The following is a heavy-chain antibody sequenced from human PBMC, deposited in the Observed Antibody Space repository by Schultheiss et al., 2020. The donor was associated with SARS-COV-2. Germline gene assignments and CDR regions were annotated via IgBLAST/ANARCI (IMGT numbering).Heavy chain of an antibody. CDR3: ARISGGWVYYYYGMDV. V-gene: IGHV4-59*12. D-gene: IGHD6-19*01. Sequence: SETLSLTCTVSGGSISSYYWSWIRQPPGKGLEWIGYIYYSGSTNYNPSLKSRVTISVDKSKNQFSLKLSSVTAADTAVYYCARISGGWVYYYYGMDVWGQGTTVTVSS. CDR2: IYYSGST. J-gene: IGHJ6*02. CDR1: GGSISSYY.